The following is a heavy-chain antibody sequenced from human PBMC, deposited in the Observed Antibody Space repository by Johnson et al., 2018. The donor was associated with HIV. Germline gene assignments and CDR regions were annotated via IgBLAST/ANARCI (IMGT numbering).Heavy chain of an antibody. CDR1: GFIFNDAW. J-gene: IGHJ3*02. CDR2: IKSKTDCGTT. CDR3: TTDLIRRYYGSVLRDAFDM. V-gene: IGHV3-15*01. D-gene: IGHD3-10*01. Sequence: MQLVESVGGLVQPGESLRLSCAASGFIFNDAWMNWVRQAPGKGLEWVGRIKSKTDCGTTDYAAPVKGRFTISRDDSKNTLYLQMNSLKTEDTAVYYCTTDLIRRYYGSVLRDAFDMWGQGTMVTVSS.